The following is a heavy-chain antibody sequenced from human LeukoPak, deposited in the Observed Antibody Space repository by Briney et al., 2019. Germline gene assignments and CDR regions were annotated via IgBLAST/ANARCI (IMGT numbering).Heavy chain of an antibody. CDR3: ARHSSSWEFDQ. CDR2: IKQDGREK. V-gene: IGHV3-7*04. CDR1: GFTFRSFW. J-gene: IGHJ4*02. Sequence: GGSLRLSCAASGFTFRSFWMSWVRQAPGKGLEWVANIKQDGREKYYVDSAKGRFTISRDNARNSRYLQMNSLRAEDTAAYYCARHSSSWEFDQWGQGTLVIVSS. D-gene: IGHD6-13*01.